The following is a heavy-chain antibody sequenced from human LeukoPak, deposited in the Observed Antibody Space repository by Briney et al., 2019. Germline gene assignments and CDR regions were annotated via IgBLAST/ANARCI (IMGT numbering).Heavy chain of an antibody. CDR1: GYTFTGYY. CDR2: INPNSGGT. Sequence: ASVKVSCKASGYTFTGYYMHWVRQAPGQGLEWMGWINPNSGGTNYAQKFQGWVTMTRDTSISTAYMELSRLRSDDTAVYYCARDFPLLTGYPMRPSPAGYWGQGTLVTVSS. J-gene: IGHJ4*02. D-gene: IGHD3-9*01. V-gene: IGHV1-2*04. CDR3: ARDFPLLTGYPMRPSPAGY.